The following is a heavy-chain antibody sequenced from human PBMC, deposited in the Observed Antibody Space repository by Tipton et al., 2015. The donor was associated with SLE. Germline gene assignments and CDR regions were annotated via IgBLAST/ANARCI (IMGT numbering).Heavy chain of an antibody. V-gene: IGHV4-59*01. CDR3: ARGGTPAAGYKWVAP. CDR1: GVSISDYS. Sequence: TLSLTCSVSGVSISDYSWSWIRQPPGKPLDWIGYFDDGGRSVKYNPSLKSRVTISLDTSKDHFPLKLSSVTAADTAVYYCARGGTPAAGYKWVAPWGQGTLVTVPS. J-gene: IGHJ5*02. CDR2: FDDGGRS. D-gene: IGHD6-13*01.